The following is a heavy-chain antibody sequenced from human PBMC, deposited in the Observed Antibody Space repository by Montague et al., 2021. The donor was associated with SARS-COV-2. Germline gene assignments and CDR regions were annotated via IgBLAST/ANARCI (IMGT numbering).Heavy chain of an antibody. D-gene: IGHD5-12*01. J-gene: IGHJ3*02. CDR2: IYYSGST. Sequence: SETLSLTCTVSGGSISSYYWSWIQQPPGKGLEWIGYIYYSGSTNYNPSLKSRVTISVDTSKNQFSLKLSSVTAADTAVYYCARPRYSGYDSDAFDIWGQGTMVTVSS. V-gene: IGHV4-59*08. CDR1: GGSISSYY. CDR3: ARPRYSGYDSDAFDI.